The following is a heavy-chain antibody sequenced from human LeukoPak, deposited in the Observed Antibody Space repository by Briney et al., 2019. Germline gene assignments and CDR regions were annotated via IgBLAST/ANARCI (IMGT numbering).Heavy chain of an antibody. CDR2: IYYSGST. Sequence: SETLSLTCTVSGGSISSYYWTWIRQPPGKGLEWIGYIYYSGSTNYNPSLKSRVTISVDTSKNQFSLKLSSVTAGDTAVYYCVRSGHRGSYLSYFDYWGLGTLVTVAS. J-gene: IGHJ4*02. CDR1: GGSISSYY. D-gene: IGHD1-26*01. V-gene: IGHV4-59*01. CDR3: VRSGHRGSYLSYFDY.